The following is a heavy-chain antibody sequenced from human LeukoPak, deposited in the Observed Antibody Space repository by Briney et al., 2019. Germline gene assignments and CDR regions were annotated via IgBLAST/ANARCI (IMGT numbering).Heavy chain of an antibody. CDR3: ASGVVFDP. CDR2: INHSGST. Sequence: SETLSLTCAVYGGSFSGYYWSWIRQPPGKGLEWIGEINHSGSTNYNPSLKSRVTISVDTSKNQFSLKLSSVTAADTAVYYCASGVVFDPWGQGTLVTVSS. V-gene: IGHV4-34*01. CDR1: GGSFSGYY. D-gene: IGHD2-15*01. J-gene: IGHJ5*02.